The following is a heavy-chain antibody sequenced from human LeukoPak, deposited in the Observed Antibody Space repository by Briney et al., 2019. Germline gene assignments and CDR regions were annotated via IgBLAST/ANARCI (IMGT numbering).Heavy chain of an antibody. CDR2: LSYDGSNK. D-gene: IGHD6-13*01. CDR3: AKYSSSWYDYFQH. CDR1: GFTFSSYA. J-gene: IGHJ1*01. Sequence: GGSLRLSCAASGFTFSSYAMHWVRQAPGKGLEWVAVLSYDGSNKYYADSVKGRFTISRDNSKNTLYLQMNSLRAEDTAIYYCAKYSSSWYDYFQHWGQGTLVTVPS. V-gene: IGHV3-30-3*01.